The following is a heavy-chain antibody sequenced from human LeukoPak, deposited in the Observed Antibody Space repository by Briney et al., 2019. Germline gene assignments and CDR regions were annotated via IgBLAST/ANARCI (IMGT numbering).Heavy chain of an antibody. J-gene: IGHJ4*02. D-gene: IGHD6-6*01. Sequence: EASVKVSCKASGYTFTGYYMHWVRQAPGQGLEWMGWINPNSGGTNYAQKFQGRVTMTRDTSISTAYMELSRLRSDDTAVYYCARVGRSVAARPWDYWGQGTLVTVSS. CDR3: ARVGRSVAARPWDY. CDR2: INPNSGGT. CDR1: GYTFTGYY. V-gene: IGHV1-2*02.